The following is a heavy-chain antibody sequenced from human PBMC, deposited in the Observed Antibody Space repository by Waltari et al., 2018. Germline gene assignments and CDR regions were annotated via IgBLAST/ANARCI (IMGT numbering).Heavy chain of an antibody. J-gene: IGHJ4*02. D-gene: IGHD3-10*01. Sequence: QVQLVQSGAEVKKPGSSVKVSCKASGGTFSSSAISWVRQAPGQGLECMGGIIPIFGTANYAQKFQGRVTITADESTSTAYMELSSLRSEDTAVYYCARDYFSVYGSGSPLDYWGQGTLVTVSS. CDR2: IIPIFGTA. CDR3: ARDYFSVYGSGSPLDY. V-gene: IGHV1-69*13. CDR1: GGTFSSSA.